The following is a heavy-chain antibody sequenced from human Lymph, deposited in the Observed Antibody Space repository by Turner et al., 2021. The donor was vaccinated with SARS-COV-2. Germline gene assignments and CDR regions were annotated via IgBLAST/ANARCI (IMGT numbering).Heavy chain of an antibody. CDR2: IKSKTDGWTT. Sequence: VTLVESGGGLVKPGGSLRLPCAASGFTFSNAWMSWVRQAPGKGLERVGRIKSKTDGWTTDYAAPVKGRFTSSRYDSKNRLYLQMNSLKTEDIAVYYCTTDPGQLVPYFDYWGQGTLVTVSS. CDR1: GFTFSNAW. D-gene: IGHD6-6*01. V-gene: IGHV3-15*01. J-gene: IGHJ4*02. CDR3: TTDPGQLVPYFDY.